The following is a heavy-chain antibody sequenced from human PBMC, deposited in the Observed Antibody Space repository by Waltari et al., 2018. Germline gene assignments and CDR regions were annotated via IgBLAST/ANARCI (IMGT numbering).Heavy chain of an antibody. Sequence: QVQLVQSGAEVKKPGSSVKVSCKASGGTFSSYAISWVRQAPGQGLEWMGWISAYNGNTNYAQKLQGRVTMTTDTSTSTAYMELRSLRSDDTAVYYCARQLVVVNKYGMDVWGQGTTVTVSS. CDR3: ARQLVVVNKYGMDV. CDR1: GGTFSSYA. CDR2: ISAYNGNT. V-gene: IGHV1-18*01. J-gene: IGHJ6*02. D-gene: IGHD3-22*01.